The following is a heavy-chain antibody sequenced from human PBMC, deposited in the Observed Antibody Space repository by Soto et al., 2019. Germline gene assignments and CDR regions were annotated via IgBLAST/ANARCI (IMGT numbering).Heavy chain of an antibody. J-gene: IGHJ5*02. V-gene: IGHV6-1*01. D-gene: IGHD6-6*01. CDR1: GDSVSSYSAA. CDR2: TYYRSRFFS. Sequence: SQTLSLTCAISGDSVSSYSAAWNWIRQSPSGGLEWLGRTYYRSRFFSDYAESVKSRIIINPDTSKNQFSLQLKSVTPEDTAAYYCVRDRDSSSGLFDPWGQGTPVTGSS. CDR3: VRDRDSSSGLFDP.